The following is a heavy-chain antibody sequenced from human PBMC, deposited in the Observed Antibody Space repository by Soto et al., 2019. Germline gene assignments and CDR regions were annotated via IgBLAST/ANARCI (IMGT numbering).Heavy chain of an antibody. CDR1: GFTFSSYE. Sequence: GGSLRLSCAASGFTFSSYEMNWVRQAPGKGLEWVSYISSSGSTIYYADPVKGRFTISRDNAKNSLYLQMNSLRAEDTAVYYCARGDTIAAAAHYYYYGMDVWGQGTTVTVSS. CDR2: ISSSGSTI. V-gene: IGHV3-48*03. D-gene: IGHD6-13*01. CDR3: ARGDTIAAAAHYYYYGMDV. J-gene: IGHJ6*02.